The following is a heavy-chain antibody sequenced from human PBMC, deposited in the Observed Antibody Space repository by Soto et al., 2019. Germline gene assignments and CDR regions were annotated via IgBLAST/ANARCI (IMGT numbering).Heavy chain of an antibody. V-gene: IGHV4-61*01. D-gene: IGHD3-3*01. CDR1: GGSVSSGSYY. CDR3: ARDVPSFWSGYSAGFDY. Sequence: PSETLSLTCTVSGGSVSSGSYYWSWIRQPPGKGLEWIGYIYYSGSTNYNPSLKSRVTISVDTSKNQFSLKLSSVTAADTALYYCARDVPSFWSGYSAGFDYWGQGTLVTVSS. CDR2: IYYSGST. J-gene: IGHJ4*02.